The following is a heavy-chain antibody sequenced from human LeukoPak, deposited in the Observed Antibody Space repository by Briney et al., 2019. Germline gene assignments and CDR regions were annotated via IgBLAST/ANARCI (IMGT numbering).Heavy chain of an antibody. V-gene: IGHV3-23*01. CDR3: AKAPSYQLLYFDY. CDR2: ISGSGGST. J-gene: IGHJ4*02. Sequence: GGSLRLPCAASGFTFSSYAMSWVRQAPGKGLEWVSAISGSGGSTYYADSVKGRFTISRENSKNTLYLQMNSLRAEDTAVYYCAKAPSYQLLYFDYWGQGTLVTVSS. CDR1: GFTFSSYA. D-gene: IGHD2-2*01.